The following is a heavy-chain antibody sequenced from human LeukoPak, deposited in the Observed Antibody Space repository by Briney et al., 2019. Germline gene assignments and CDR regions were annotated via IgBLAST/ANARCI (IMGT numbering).Heavy chain of an antibody. J-gene: IGHJ4*02. Sequence: QPGGSLRLSCVASGFTFGSYGMSGVRQSLGKGLEWVSYISSTSSTIYYADPVKGRFTISRDNARNSLYLQMNSLRDEDTAVYYCARPTSGFYKFWGQGTLVTVSS. CDR1: GFTFGSYG. CDR2: ISSTSSTI. CDR3: ARPTSGFYKF. V-gene: IGHV3-48*02. D-gene: IGHD3-10*01.